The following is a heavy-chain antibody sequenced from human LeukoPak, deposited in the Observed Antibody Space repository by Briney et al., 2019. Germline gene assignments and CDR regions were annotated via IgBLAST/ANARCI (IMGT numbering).Heavy chain of an antibody. D-gene: IGHD3-22*01. CDR3: ARRAYYYDSSGYAQAFDY. J-gene: IGHJ4*02. V-gene: IGHV4-59*01. CDR2: IYGSGNT. Sequence: SETLSLTCTVSGGSISGWYWSWIRQPPGKGLEWIGYIYGSGNTNYNPSLKSRVTMSIDTSKNQFSLKLTSVTAADTATYYCARRAYYYDSSGYAQAFDYWGQGTLVTVSS. CDR1: GGSISGWY.